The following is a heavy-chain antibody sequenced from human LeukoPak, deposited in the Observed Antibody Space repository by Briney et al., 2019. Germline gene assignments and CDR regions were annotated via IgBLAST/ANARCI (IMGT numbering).Heavy chain of an antibody. J-gene: IGHJ4*02. V-gene: IGHV1-8*01. CDR2: MNPNSGNT. CDR1: GYTFTSYD. D-gene: IGHD2/OR15-2a*01. CDR3: AREPGGVRTTGGYFDY. Sequence: ASVKVSCKASGYTFTSYDINWVRQATGQGLEWMGWMNPNSGNTGYAQKFQGRVTMTRNTSISTAYMELSSLRSEDTAVYYCAREPGGVRTTGGYFDYWGQGTLVTVSS.